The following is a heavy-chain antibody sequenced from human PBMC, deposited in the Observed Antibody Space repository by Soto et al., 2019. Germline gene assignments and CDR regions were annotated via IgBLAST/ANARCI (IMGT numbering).Heavy chain of an antibody. CDR3: ARQIYDSDTGPNFQYYFDS. CDR2: IDPSDAQT. J-gene: IGHJ4*02. V-gene: IGHV5-10-1*01. D-gene: IGHD3-22*01. Sequence: GESLKISCKGSGYSFAGYWITWVRQKPGKGLEWMGRIDPSDAQTYYSPSFRGHVTISVTKSITTVFLQWSSLRASDTAMYYCARQIYDSDTGPNFQYYFDSWGQGTPVTVSS. CDR1: GYSFAGYW.